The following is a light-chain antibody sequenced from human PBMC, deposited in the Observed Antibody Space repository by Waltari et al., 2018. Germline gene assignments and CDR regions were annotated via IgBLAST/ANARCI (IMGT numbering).Light chain of an antibody. CDR1: GSNIGAGYD. V-gene: IGLV1-40*01. CDR3: QSYDTSLSVV. CDR2: GSS. J-gene: IGLJ3*02. Sequence: QSVLTQPPSVSGAPGQRVTISCTGSGSNIGAGYDVHWSQQLPRAAPKLRIYGSSTRPLGGPDRFFGSTSGTSASLAITGLQAEDEADYYCQSYDTSLSVVFGGGTKLTVL.